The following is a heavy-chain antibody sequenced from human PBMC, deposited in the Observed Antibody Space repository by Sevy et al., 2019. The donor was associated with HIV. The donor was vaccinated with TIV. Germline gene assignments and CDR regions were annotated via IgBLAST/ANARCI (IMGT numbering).Heavy chain of an antibody. D-gene: IGHD2-15*01. Sequence: SETLSLTCAVSGDSINTQGYYWTWIRHHPGKGLEWIGYIYYTGSTYYNPSLESRITMSVDASKNHFSLKLNSVTAADTAVYYCARVTEALISAFDIWGQGTMVTVSS. CDR1: GDSINTQGYY. CDR3: ARVTEALISAFDI. CDR2: IYYTGST. V-gene: IGHV4-31*11. J-gene: IGHJ3*02.